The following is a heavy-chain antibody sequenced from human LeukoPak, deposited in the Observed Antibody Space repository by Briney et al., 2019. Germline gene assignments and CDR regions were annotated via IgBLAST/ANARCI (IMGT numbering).Heavy chain of an antibody. CDR1: GESFSGYY. CDR2: INHSGST. CDR3: ARGSVFPDC. Sequence: SETLSLTCAVYGESFSGYYWSWIRQPPGKGLEWIGEINHSGSTNYNPSLKSRVTISVDTSKNQFSLKLSSVTAADTAVYYCARGSVFPDCWGQGTLVTVSS. D-gene: IGHD3-10*02. J-gene: IGHJ4*02. V-gene: IGHV4-34*01.